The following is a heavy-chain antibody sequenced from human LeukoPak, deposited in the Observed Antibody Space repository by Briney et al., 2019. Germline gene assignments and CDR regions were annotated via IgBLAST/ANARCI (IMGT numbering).Heavy chain of an antibody. J-gene: IGHJ4*02. CDR1: GGSISSGGYY. V-gene: IGHV4-31*03. CDR2: IYYSGST. Sequence: PSETLSLTCTVSGGSISSGGYYWSWIRQHPGKGLEWIGYIYYSGSTYYNPSLKSRVTISVDTSKNQFSLKLSSVTAADTAVFYCAGGGGYDILTGYHHKSFDYWGQGTLVTVSS. CDR3: AGGGGYDILTGYHHKSFDY. D-gene: IGHD3-9*01.